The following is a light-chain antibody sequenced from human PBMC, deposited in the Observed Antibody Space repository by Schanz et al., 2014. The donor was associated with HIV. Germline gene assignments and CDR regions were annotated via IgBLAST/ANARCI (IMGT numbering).Light chain of an antibody. J-gene: IGLJ3*02. V-gene: IGLV2-8*01. CDR2: EVS. Sequence: QSVLTQPPSASGSPGQSVTISCTGTSSDVGAYNYVSWYQQHPGKAPKLMIYEVSKRPSGVPDRFSGSKSGNTASLTVSGLQADDEADYYCSSYGGGDTLLFGGGTKLTVL. CDR3: SSYGGGDTLL. CDR1: SSDVGAYNY.